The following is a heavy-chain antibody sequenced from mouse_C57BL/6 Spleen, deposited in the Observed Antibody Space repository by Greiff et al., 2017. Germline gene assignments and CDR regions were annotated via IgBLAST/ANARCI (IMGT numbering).Heavy chain of an antibody. Sequence: VQLQQSGPELVKPGASVKISCKASGYAFSSSWMNWVKRRPGKGLEWIGRIYPGDGVTNYNGKFKGKATLTADKSSSTAYMQLSSLTSEDSAVYFCARYGTRYFDVWGTGTTVTVSS. V-gene: IGHV1-82*01. D-gene: IGHD4-1*01. CDR1: GYAFSSSW. CDR2: IYPGDGVT. J-gene: IGHJ1*03. CDR3: ARYGTRYFDV.